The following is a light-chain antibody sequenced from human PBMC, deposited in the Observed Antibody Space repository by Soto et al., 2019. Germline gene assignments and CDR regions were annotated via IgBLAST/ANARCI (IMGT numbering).Light chain of an antibody. Sequence: QSALTQPPSASGSPGQSVTISCTGTSSDVGGYKYVSWCQHHPGKAPKVVIYEVTKRPSGVPDRFSGSQSGNTASLTVSGLQAEDEADYYCSSYGGTNNVVFGGGTKVTVL. CDR3: SSYGGTNNVV. J-gene: IGLJ2*01. V-gene: IGLV2-8*01. CDR1: SSDVGGYKY. CDR2: EVT.